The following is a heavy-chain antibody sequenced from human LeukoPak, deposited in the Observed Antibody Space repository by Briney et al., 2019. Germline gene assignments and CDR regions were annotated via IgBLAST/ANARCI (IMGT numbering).Heavy chain of an antibody. Sequence: ASVKVSCKASGYTFTSYDINWVRQATGQGLEWMGWMNPNSGNTGYAQKFQGRVTMTRNTSISTAYMELSSLRSEDTAVYYCARGDHYYDSSDYYYFVYWGQGTLVTVSS. V-gene: IGHV1-8*01. CDR1: GYTFTSYD. CDR2: MNPNSGNT. D-gene: IGHD3-22*01. J-gene: IGHJ4*02. CDR3: ARGDHYYDSSDYYYFVY.